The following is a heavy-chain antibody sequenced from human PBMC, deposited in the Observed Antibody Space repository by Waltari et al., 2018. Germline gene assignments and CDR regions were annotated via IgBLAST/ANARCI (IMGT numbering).Heavy chain of an antibody. Sequence: EVQLVQSGADMRKPGESLKISCKGSGYRFINYWIGWVRQMPGKGLEWMGIIYPDDSDTRYSPSFQGQVTISADKSISTAYLQWSSLKASDTAMYYCARLFGPNDYNVVGSDYFDYWVQGTLVTVSS. CDR1: GYRFINYW. J-gene: IGHJ4*02. D-gene: IGHD5-12*01. CDR2: IYPDDSDT. V-gene: IGHV5-51*01. CDR3: ARLFGPNDYNVVGSDYFDY.